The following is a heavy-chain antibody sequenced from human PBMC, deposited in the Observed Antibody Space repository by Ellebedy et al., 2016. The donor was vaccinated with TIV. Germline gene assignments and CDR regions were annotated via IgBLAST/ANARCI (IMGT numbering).Heavy chain of an antibody. CDR2: IYHSVST. J-gene: IGHJ3*02. Sequence: SEPLSLTXAVSGGSINNGEYSWSWIRQPPAKGLEWIGHIYHSVSTDYSPSLQSRVTMSVDRSKNQFSLKLTSVTAADTAVYYCARRSVIAPNDAFDIWGQGTMVTVSS. V-gene: IGHV4-30-2*01. D-gene: IGHD2-21*01. CDR1: GGSINNGEYS. CDR3: ARRSVIAPNDAFDI.